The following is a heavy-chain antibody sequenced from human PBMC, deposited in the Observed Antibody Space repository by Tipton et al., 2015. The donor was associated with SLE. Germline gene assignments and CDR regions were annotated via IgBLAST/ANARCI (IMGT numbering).Heavy chain of an antibody. CDR2: IYYSGST. CDR3: ARDPSRYSGSQSPFDY. Sequence: LRLSCTVSGGSISSYYWSWIRQPPGKGLEWIGYIYYSGSTYYNPSLKSRVTISVDTSKNQFSLKLSSVTAADTAVYYCARDPSRYSGSQSPFDYWGQGTLVTVSS. D-gene: IGHD1-26*01. V-gene: IGHV4-59*12. CDR1: GGSISSYY. J-gene: IGHJ4*02.